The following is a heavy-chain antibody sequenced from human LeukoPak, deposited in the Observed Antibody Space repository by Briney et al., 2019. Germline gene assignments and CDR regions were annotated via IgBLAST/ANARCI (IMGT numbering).Heavy chain of an antibody. CDR3: AIGVFEMNIIRPFPSYL. J-gene: IGHJ5*02. CDR2: SYHGGST. V-gene: IGHV4-34*01. Sequence: PSETLSLTCPVYGGSFSSYYCSWIRHPPRKGMGWDGQSYHGGSTKYNGSLKSRVTISLDSSKNQFCRKLNSVTAPDTAVYYCAIGVFEMNIIRPFPSYLWGEGTLVTASS. D-gene: IGHD5-24*01. CDR1: GGSFSSYY.